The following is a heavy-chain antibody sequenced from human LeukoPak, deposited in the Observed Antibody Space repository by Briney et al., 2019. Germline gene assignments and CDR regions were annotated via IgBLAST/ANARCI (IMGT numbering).Heavy chain of an antibody. CDR3: ARSRAFRTTLDY. CDR1: GYTXTSYG. V-gene: IGHV1-18*01. CDR2: ISAYNGNT. D-gene: IGHD1-7*01. J-gene: IGHJ4*02. Sequence: ASVKVSCTASGYTXTSYGISWVRQAPGQGLEWMGWISAYNGNTNYTQKLQGRVTLTTDTSTSTAYMELRSLRSDDTAVYYCARSRAFRTTLDYWGQGTLVTVSS.